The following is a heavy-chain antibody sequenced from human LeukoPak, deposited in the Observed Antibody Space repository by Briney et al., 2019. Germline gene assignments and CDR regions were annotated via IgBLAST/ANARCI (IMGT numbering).Heavy chain of an antibody. CDR3: AKASGEGDYLYYYYGMDV. J-gene: IGHJ6*02. D-gene: IGHD4-17*01. V-gene: IGHV3-23*01. CDR2: ISGSGGST. Sequence: GGSLRLSCAASGFNFSSYAMSWVGQAPGKGLEWVSAISGSGGSTYYADSVKGRFTISRDNSKNTLYLQMNSQRPEDTAVYYCAKASGEGDYLYYYYGMDVWGQGTTVTVSS. CDR1: GFNFSSYA.